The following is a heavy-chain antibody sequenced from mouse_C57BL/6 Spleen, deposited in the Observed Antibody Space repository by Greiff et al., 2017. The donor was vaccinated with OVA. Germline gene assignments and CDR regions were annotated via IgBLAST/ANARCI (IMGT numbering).Heavy chain of an antibody. J-gene: IGHJ1*03. CDR3: ARDYGSSDWYFDV. CDR1: GYAFSSYW. CDR2: IYPGDGDT. D-gene: IGHD1-1*01. V-gene: IGHV1-80*01. Sequence: QVQLKESGAELVKPGASVKISCKASGYAFSSYWMNWVKQRPGKGLEWIGQIYPGDGDTNYNGKFKGKATLTADKSSSTAYMQLSSLTSEDSAVYFCARDYGSSDWYFDVWGTGTTVTVSS.